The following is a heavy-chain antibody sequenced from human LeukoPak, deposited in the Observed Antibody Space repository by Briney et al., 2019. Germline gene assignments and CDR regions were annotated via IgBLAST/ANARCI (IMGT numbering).Heavy chain of an antibody. CDR1: GDIVSSNSAA. D-gene: IGHD5-18*01. Sequence: SQTLSLTCAISGDIVSSNSAAWNWIRQSPSRGLEWLGRTYYRSKWYNDYAVSVKSRITINPDTSKNQFSLQLNSVTPEDTAVYYCAKGYSYGYYYFYYYGMDVWGQGTTVTVSS. CDR2: TYYRSKWYN. J-gene: IGHJ6*02. V-gene: IGHV6-1*01. CDR3: AKGYSYGYYYFYYYGMDV.